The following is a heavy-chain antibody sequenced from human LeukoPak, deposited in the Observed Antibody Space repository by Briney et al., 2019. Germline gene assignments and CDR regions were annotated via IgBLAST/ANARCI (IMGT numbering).Heavy chain of an antibody. V-gene: IGHV3-30*02. CDR2: IRYTGSD. J-gene: IGHJ4*02. CDR3: SKAPYYVLPCFDY. D-gene: IGHD3-10*01. Sequence: GGSLRLSCVASGFTFSSYGMHWVRQAPGKGLEWVAFIRYTGSDNYADSVKGRFTISRDKSKSTLYLQMNSLRAEDTAIYYCSKAPYYVLPCFDYWGQGALVTVSS. CDR1: GFTFSSYG.